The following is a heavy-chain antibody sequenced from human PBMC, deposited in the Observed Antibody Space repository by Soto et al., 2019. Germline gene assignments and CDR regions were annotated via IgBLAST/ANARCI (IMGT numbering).Heavy chain of an antibody. J-gene: IGHJ4*02. CDR2: LNAGSGNT. CDR1: GYTFTSYA. CDR3: ARNIVGTIHYDY. Sequence: QVQLVQSGAEVKKPGASVKVSCKASGYTFTSYAIHWVRQAPGQRLEWVGWLNAGSGNTKYSQKFQGRVTITRDTSARTAYMELSSLRSEDTAVYYCARNIVGTIHYDYWGQGTLVTVSS. D-gene: IGHD5-12*01. V-gene: IGHV1-3*01.